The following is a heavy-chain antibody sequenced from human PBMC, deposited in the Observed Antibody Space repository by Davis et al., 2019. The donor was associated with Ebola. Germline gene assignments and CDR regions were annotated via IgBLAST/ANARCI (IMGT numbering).Heavy chain of an antibody. D-gene: IGHD6-13*01. J-gene: IGHJ4*02. CDR2: IRSKANSYAT. CDR3: SIAAAGRPDY. V-gene: IGHV3-73*01. Sequence: GESLKISCAASGFTFSSSAMHWVRQASGKGLEWVGRIRSKANSYATAYAASVQGRFTISRDDSKNTAYLQMNSLKTEDTAVYYCSIAAAGRPDYWGQGTLVTVSS. CDR1: GFTFSSSA.